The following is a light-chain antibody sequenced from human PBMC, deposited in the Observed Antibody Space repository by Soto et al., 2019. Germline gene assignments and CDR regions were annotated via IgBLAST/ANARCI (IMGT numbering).Light chain of an antibody. V-gene: IGLV2-14*01. CDR3: SSYTSSSTLGV. Sequence: QSVLTQPASVSGSPGQSITISCTGTSSDVGGYNYVSWYQQHPGKPPKLMIYYVSNRPSGVSNCFSGSKSGNTASLTISGLQAEDEADYYCSSYTSSSTLGVFGGGTKLTVL. J-gene: IGLJ2*01. CDR1: SSDVGGYNY. CDR2: YVS.